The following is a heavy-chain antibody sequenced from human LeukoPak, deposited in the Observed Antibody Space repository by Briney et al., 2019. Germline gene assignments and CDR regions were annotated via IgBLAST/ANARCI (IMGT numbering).Heavy chain of an antibody. CDR3: STVLNGDTDY. CDR1: GFTFRNVW. CDR2: IKSKTDGETT. D-gene: IGHD5-24*01. J-gene: IGHJ4*02. V-gene: IGHV3-15*01. Sequence: GGSLRLSCAASGFTFRNVWMGWVRQAPGKGLEWVGRIKSKTDGETTQYAAPVKGRFTISRDDSRNTLYLQMDGLTTGDTAVYYCSTVLNGDTDYWGRGALVTVSS.